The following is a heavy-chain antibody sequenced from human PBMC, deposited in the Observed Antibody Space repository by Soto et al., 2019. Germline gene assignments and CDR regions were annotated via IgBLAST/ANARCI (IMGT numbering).Heavy chain of an antibody. D-gene: IGHD3-10*01. Sequence: QVQLQESGPGLVKPSETLSLTCVVSGGSISIYYWSWIRQPAGKGLEWIGRIYSSGSPDYNPSLKSLVTMARDTSNHQFSLTLTSLTAADTAVYYCARGPGSYNSFDLWGQGPQVTVSS. V-gene: IGHV4-4*07. CDR2: IYSSGSP. CDR1: GGSISIYY. J-gene: IGHJ5*02. CDR3: ARGPGSYNSFDL.